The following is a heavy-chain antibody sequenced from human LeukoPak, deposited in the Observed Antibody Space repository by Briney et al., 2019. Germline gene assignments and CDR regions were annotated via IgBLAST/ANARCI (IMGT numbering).Heavy chain of an antibody. D-gene: IGHD1-14*01. CDR1: GFTFGGYG. J-gene: IGHJ4*02. CDR2: IAYDGSRA. CDR3: TRYNNDHFDY. Sequence: GGSLRLSCAGSGFTFGGYGMHWFRQTPGKGLEWVAVIAYDGSRAFYADSVKGRFTISRDNSKNTMSVQMDGLRAEDTAVYYCTRYNNDHFDYWGQGTLVAVSS. V-gene: IGHV3-33*01.